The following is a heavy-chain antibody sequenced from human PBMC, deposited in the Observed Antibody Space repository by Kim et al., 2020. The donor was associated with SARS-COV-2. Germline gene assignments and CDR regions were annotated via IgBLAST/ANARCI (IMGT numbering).Heavy chain of an antibody. CDR1: GFTFSNAW. J-gene: IGHJ4*02. V-gene: IGHV3-15*01. CDR3: TTDGAVATIEGDY. D-gene: IGHD5-12*01. CDR2: IKSKTDGGTT. Sequence: GGSLRLSCAASGFTFSNAWMSWVRQAPGKGLEWVGRIKSKTDGGTTDYVAPVKGRFTISRDDSKNTLYLQMNSLKTEDTAVYYCTTDGAVATIEGDYWGQGTLVTVSS.